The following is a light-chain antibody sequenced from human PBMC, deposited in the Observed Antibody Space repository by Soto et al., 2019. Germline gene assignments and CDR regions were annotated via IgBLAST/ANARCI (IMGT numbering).Light chain of an antibody. J-gene: IGKJ5*01. V-gene: IGKV3-11*01. Sequence: EIVLTQSPATLSLSPGERVTLSCRASQSVSNSLAWYQQKPGQPPRLLIYDVSNRATGIPARFSGSGSGTDFTLTITSLEPEDFAAYFCHQRYNWPRVTFGQGTRREIK. CDR3: HQRYNWPRVT. CDR2: DVS. CDR1: QSVSNS.